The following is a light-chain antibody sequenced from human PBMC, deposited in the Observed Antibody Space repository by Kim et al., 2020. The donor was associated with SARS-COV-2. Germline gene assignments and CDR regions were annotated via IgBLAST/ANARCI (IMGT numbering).Light chain of an antibody. CDR3: QQRSSWPRT. J-gene: IGKJ2*01. CDR2: NAS. Sequence: EIVLTQSPATLSLSPGERATLSCRASQTISSSLAWYQQKPGQAPRLLIYNASNRATGIPARFGGSGSGTDFTLTISSLEPEDFAVYYCQQRSSWPRTFGQGTKLEI. V-gene: IGKV3-11*01. CDR1: QTISSS.